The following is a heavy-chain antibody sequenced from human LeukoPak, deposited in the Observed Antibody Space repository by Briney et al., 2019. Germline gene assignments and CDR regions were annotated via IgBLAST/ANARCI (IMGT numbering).Heavy chain of an antibody. V-gene: IGHV3-23*01. CDR2: ISNNGGGT. Sequence: GGSLRLSCAGAGLSVSSNTTSSVRQAPGRRLGWVSAISNNGGGTDYADSVKGRFTISRDNSKGTLYLHMDSLRAEDTAVYYCARDEDTSALSEYWGQGTLVTVSS. CDR3: ARDEDTSALSEY. D-gene: IGHD2/OR15-2a*01. CDR1: GLSVSSNT. J-gene: IGHJ4*02.